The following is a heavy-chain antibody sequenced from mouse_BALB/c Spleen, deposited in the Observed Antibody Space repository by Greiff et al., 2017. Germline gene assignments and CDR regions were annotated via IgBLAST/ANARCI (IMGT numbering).Heavy chain of an antibody. CDR2: INPNNGDT. CDR1: GYTFTDYY. CDR3: ARSETYYDYDEAYAMDY. D-gene: IGHD2-4*01. Sequence: VQLQQSGPELVKPGASVKMSCKASGYTFTDYYMKWVKQSHGKSLEWIGDINPNNGDTFYNQKFKGKATLTVDKSSSTAYMQLNSLTSEDSAVYYCARSETYYDYDEAYAMDYWGQGTSVTVSS. V-gene: IGHV1-26*01. J-gene: IGHJ4*01.